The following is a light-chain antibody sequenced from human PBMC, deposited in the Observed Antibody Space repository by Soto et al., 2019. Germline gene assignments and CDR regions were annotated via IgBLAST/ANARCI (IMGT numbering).Light chain of an antibody. CDR1: SSDIGAYDY. J-gene: IGLJ2*01. V-gene: IGLV2-8*01. CDR3: SSYAAANTFVV. CDR2: EVN. Sequence: QSVLTQPPSASGSPGQSVTISCTGSSSDIGAYDYVSWYQQFPGKAPKLIIYEVNARPSGVPERFSGSKSGNTASLTVSGLQFEDEADYICSSYAAANTFVVFGGGTKLTVL.